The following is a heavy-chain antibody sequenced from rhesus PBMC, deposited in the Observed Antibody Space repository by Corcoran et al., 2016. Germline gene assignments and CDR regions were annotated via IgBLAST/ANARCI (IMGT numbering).Heavy chain of an antibody. CDR1: GYSISSGYG. D-gene: IGHD2-27*01. CDR3: AICDGIFDY. V-gene: IGHV4-127*01. Sequence: QVQLRESGPGLVTPSETLSLTCAVSGYSISSGYGWRWIRQPPGKGLEWIGYIGGSSGSTNYNPSLKSRVTISKDMSKNQFSLKLSSVTAADTAVYYCAICDGIFDYWGQGVLVTVSS. CDR2: IGGSSGST. J-gene: IGHJ4*01.